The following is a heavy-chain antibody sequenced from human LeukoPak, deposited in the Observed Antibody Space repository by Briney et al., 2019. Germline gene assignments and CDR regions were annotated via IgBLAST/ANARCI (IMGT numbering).Heavy chain of an antibody. D-gene: IGHD3-16*02. V-gene: IGHV4-34*01. CDR2: INHSGST. J-gene: IGHJ4*02. CDR3: ARGEFRNDYVWGSYRYTLDFDY. CDR1: GGSFSGYY. Sequence: PSETLSLTCAVYGGSFSGYYRSWIRQPPGKGLEWIGEINHSGSTNYNPSLKSRVTISVDTSKNQFSLKLSSVTAADTAVYYCARGEFRNDYVWGSYRYTLDFDYWGQGTLVTVSS.